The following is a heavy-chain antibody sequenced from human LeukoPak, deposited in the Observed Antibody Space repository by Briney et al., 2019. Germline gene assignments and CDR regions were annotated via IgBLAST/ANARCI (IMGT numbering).Heavy chain of an antibody. CDR2: INPNSGGT. J-gene: IGHJ3*02. V-gene: IGHV1-2*02. D-gene: IGHD1-14*01. Sequence: GASVKVSCKASGYTFTGYYMHWVRQAPGQGLEWMGCINPNSGGTNYAQKFQGRVTMTRDTSISTAYMELRRLGSDDTAVYYCARGFAEEGTTTGAFDIWGHGTMVTVSS. CDR1: GYTFTGYY. CDR3: ARGFAEEGTTTGAFDI.